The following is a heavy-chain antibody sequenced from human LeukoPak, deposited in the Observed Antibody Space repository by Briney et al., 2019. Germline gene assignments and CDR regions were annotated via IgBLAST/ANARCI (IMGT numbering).Heavy chain of an antibody. CDR3: AKGPTIFGVVIIRSPYYFDY. D-gene: IGHD3-3*01. Sequence: PGGSLRLSCAASGFTFSSYAMSWVRQAPGKGLEWVSAISGSGGSTYYADSVKGRFTISRDNSKNTLYLQMHSLRAEDTAVYYCAKGPTIFGVVIIRSPYYFDYWGQGTLVTVSS. CDR2: ISGSGGST. CDR1: GFTFSSYA. V-gene: IGHV3-23*01. J-gene: IGHJ4*02.